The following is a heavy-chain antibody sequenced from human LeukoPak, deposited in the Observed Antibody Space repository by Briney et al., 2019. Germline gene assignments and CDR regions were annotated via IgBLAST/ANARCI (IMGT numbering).Heavy chain of an antibody. J-gene: IGHJ4*02. CDR2: IDWNGDK. Sequence: SGPTLVKPTQTLTLTCTFSGFSRTTPGAGVGWIRQPPINPLQWLALIDWNGDKRFSPSLNSRLTITKDTSKNQVVLTMTNMDPVDTATYYCAHRPSGDGEFDYWGQGTLVTVSS. CDR1: GFSRTTPGAG. D-gene: IGHD5-24*01. CDR3: AHRPSGDGEFDY. V-gene: IGHV2-5*01.